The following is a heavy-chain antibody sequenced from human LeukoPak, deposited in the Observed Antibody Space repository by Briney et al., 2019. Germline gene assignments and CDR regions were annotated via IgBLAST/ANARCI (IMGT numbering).Heavy chain of an antibody. CDR2: ISGSGGST. D-gene: IGHD3-10*01. Sequence: GGSLRLSCAASGFTFSSYAMSWVRQAPGKGLEWVSAISGSGGSTYYADSVKGRFTISRDNAKNSLYLQMNSLRAEDTAVYYCARDGYYGSGSYSYYYGMDVWGKGTTVTVSS. CDR1: GFTFSSYA. J-gene: IGHJ6*04. CDR3: ARDGYYGSGSYSYYYGMDV. V-gene: IGHV3-23*01.